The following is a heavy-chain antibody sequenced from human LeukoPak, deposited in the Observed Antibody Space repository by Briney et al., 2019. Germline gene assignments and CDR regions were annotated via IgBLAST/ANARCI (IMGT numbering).Heavy chain of an antibody. CDR2: IDYSGTT. CDR1: GVSITGNDQF. V-gene: IGHV4-30-4*01. D-gene: IGHD2-2*01. Sequence: SETLSLTCTVSGVSITGNDQFWSWIRQPPGKGLEWIGHIDYSGTTYYNPSLKGRVNMSRDTSKNQFSLNLNSVTAADTAFYYCGGGLGYCSSTRCPPDSWGQGTLVTVSS. J-gene: IGHJ5*01. CDR3: GGGLGYCSSTRCPPDS.